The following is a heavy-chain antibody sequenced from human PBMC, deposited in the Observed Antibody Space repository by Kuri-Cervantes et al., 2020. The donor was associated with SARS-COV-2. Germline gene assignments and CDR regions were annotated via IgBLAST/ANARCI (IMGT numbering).Heavy chain of an antibody. J-gene: IGHJ3*02. V-gene: IGHV4-59*01. CDR1: GGSISSYY. Sequence: ESLKISCTVSGGSISSYYWSWIRQPPGKGLEWIGYIYYSGSTNYNPSLKSRVTISVDTSKNQFSLKLSSVTAADTAVYYCARDWGHSYAEGAFDIWGQGTMVTVSS. CDR3: ARDWGHSYAEGAFDI. D-gene: IGHD5-18*01. CDR2: IYYSGST.